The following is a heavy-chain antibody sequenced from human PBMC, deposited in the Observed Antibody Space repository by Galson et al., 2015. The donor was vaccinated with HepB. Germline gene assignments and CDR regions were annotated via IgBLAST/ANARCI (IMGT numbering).Heavy chain of an antibody. J-gene: IGHJ4*02. CDR2: ISYDGSNK. V-gene: IGHV3-30-3*01. Sequence: SLRLSCAASGFTFSSYAMHWVRQAPGKGLEWVAVISYDGSNKYYADSVKGRFTISRDNSKNTLYLQMNSLRAEDTAVYYCAREREFDYWGQGTLVTVSS. CDR1: GFTFSSYA. CDR3: AREREFDY.